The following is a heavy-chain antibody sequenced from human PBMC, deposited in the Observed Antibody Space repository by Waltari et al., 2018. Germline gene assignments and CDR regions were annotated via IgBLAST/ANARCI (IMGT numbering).Heavy chain of an antibody. CDR1: GFIVSTTS. Sequence: EVQLVESGGGVIQPGGSLRLSGAASGFIVSTTSMSWVRQAPGKGLEWVSVIYNDGTKLYADSVKGRFTVSRDNSKNMVHLQMDSLRAEDTAVYYCATDGDGDCSLCLAQWGQGTLVTVSS. D-gene: IGHD2-21*02. CDR3: ATDGDGDCSLCLAQ. V-gene: IGHV3-53*01. CDR2: IYNDGTK. J-gene: IGHJ4*02.